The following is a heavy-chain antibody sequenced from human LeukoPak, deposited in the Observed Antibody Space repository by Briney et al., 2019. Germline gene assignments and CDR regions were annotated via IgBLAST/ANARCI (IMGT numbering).Heavy chain of an antibody. CDR3: AKDGPQSEYQPLGSSDY. V-gene: IGHV3-23*01. CDR2: ISGSGGSI. J-gene: IGHJ4*02. CDR1: GFTFSSYA. Sequence: PGGSLRLSCAASGFTFSSYAMSWVRQAPGKGLEWVSAISGSGGSIYYADSVKGRFTISRDNSKNTLYLQMNSRRAEDTAVYYCAKDGPQSEYQPLGSSDYWGQGTLVTVSS. D-gene: IGHD2-2*01.